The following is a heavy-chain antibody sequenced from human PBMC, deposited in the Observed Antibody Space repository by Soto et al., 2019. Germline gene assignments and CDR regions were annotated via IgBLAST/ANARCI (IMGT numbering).Heavy chain of an antibody. J-gene: IGHJ6*03. CDR3: AREGHYDFWSGWSMDV. Sequence: QVQLQQWGAGLLKPSETLSLTCAVYGGSFSGYYWSWIRQPPGKGLEWIGEINHSGSTNYNPSLKSRVNISVDTSKYQFSVKLSSVTAADTAVYYCAREGHYDFWSGWSMDVWGKGTTVTVSS. D-gene: IGHD3-3*01. CDR2: INHSGST. CDR1: GGSFSGYY. V-gene: IGHV4-34*01.